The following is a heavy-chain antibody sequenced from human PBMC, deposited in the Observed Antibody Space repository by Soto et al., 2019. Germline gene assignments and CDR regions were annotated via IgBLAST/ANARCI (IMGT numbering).Heavy chain of an antibody. J-gene: IGHJ4*02. V-gene: IGHV3-48*01. D-gene: IGHD4-17*01. Sequence: EVQLVESGGGLVQPGGSLRLSCAASGFTFSSYSMNWVRQAPGKGLEWVSYISSSSSTIYYADSVKGRVTISRDNAKNSLYLQMNSLRAEETAVYYCARDDNGDYDYWGQGSLVTVSS. CDR3: ARDDNGDYDY. CDR1: GFTFSSYS. CDR2: ISSSSSTI.